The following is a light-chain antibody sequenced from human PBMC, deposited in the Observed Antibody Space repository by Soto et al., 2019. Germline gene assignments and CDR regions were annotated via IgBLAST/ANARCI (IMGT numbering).Light chain of an antibody. CDR1: SSDVGGYNY. J-gene: IGLJ7*01. CDR2: DVS. Sequence: QCALTQPASVSGSPGQSITISCTGTSSDVGGYNYVSWYQQHPGKAPKLMIYDVSNRPSGVSNRFSGSKSGSSATLDITGLQTGDEAHYYCGTWDSSLSAPGLFGGGTQLTVL. CDR3: GTWDSSLSAPGL. V-gene: IGLV2-14*01.